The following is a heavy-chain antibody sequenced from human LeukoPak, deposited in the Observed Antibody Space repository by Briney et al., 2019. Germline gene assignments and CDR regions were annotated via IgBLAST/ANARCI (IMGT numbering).Heavy chain of an antibody. CDR2: IYTSGST. J-gene: IGHJ5*02. CDR3: ARSAYDFWSGLLPNWFDP. V-gene: IGHV4-4*07. D-gene: IGHD3-3*01. Sequence: SETLSLTCTVSGGSINSYYWSWIRQPAGKGLEWIGRIYTSGSTNYNPSLKSRVTMSVDTSKNQFSLKLSSVTAADTAVYYCARSAYDFWSGLLPNWFDPWGQGTLVTVSS. CDR1: GGSINSYY.